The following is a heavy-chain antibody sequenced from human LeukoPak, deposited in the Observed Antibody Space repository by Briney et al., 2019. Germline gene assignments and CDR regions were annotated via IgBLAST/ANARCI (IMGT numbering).Heavy chain of an antibody. CDR3: ARSLVWLNRAGWFDP. CDR1: GGSISSGDYY. Sequence: PSETLSLTCTVSGGSISSGDYYWSWIRQPPGKGLEWIGYIYYSGSTYYNPSLKSRVTISVDTSKNRFSLKLSSVTAADTAVYYCARSLVWLNRAGWFDPWGQGTLVTVSS. J-gene: IGHJ5*02. CDR2: IYYSGST. D-gene: IGHD3-9*01. V-gene: IGHV4-30-4*01.